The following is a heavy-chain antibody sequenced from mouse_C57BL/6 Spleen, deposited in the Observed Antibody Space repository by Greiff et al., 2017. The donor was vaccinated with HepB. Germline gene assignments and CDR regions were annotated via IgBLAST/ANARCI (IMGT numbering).Heavy chain of an antibody. D-gene: IGHD1-1*01. CDR1: GYSITSGYY. CDR2: ISYDGSN. V-gene: IGHV3-6*01. J-gene: IGHJ1*03. CDR3: ARVLLPGGFDV. Sequence: EVKVEESGPGLVKPSQSLSLTCSVTGYSITSGYYWNWIRQFPGNKLEWMGYISYDGSNNYNPSLKNRISITRDTSKNQFFLKLNSVTTEDTATYYCARVLLPGGFDVWGTGTTVTVSS.